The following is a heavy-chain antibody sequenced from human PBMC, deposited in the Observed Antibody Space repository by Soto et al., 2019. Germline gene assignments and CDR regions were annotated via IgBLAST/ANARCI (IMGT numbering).Heavy chain of an antibody. J-gene: IGHJ4*02. CDR3: AKDWGNRGQGDY. CDR2: ISYDGSNK. V-gene: IGHV3-30*18. D-gene: IGHD3-16*01. Sequence: ESGGGVVQPGRSLRLSCAASGFTFSSYGMHWVRQAPGKGLEWVAVISYDGSNKYYADSVKGRFTISRDNSKNTLYLQMNSLRAEDTAVYYCAKDWGNRGQGDYWGQGTLVTVSS. CDR1: GFTFSSYG.